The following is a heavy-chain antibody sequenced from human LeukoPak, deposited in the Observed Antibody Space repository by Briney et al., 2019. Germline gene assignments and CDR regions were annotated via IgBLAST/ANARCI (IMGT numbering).Heavy chain of an antibody. Sequence: PSETLSLTCTVSGDSISKYYWSWIRQPPGKGLEWIGNIYYSGSPNYNPSLKSRVTISLDTSKNQFSLKLSSVTAADTAVYYCARVGTSIAALGRFDPWGQGTLVTVSS. CDR2: IYYSGSP. V-gene: IGHV4-59*01. CDR1: GDSISKYY. J-gene: IGHJ5*02. CDR3: ARVGTSIAALGRFDP. D-gene: IGHD6-6*01.